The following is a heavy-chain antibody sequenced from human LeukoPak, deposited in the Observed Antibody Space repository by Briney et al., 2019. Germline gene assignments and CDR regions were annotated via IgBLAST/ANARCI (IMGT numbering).Heavy chain of an antibody. V-gene: IGHV4-59*01. Sequence: SETLSLTFTVSGGSISSYYWSWIRQPPGKGLEWIGYIYYSGSTNYNPSLKSRVTISVDTSKNQFSLKLSSVTAADTAVYYCARDSRGSYLGYWGQGTLVTVSS. D-gene: IGHD1-26*01. CDR2: IYYSGST. CDR1: GGSISSYY. CDR3: ARDSRGSYLGY. J-gene: IGHJ4*02.